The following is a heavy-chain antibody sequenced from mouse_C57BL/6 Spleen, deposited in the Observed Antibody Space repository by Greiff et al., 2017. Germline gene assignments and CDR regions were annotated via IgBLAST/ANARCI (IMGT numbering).Heavy chain of an antibody. D-gene: IGHD2-4*01. CDR1: GFSLTSYG. CDR3: AKEGYYDPYFDY. CDR2: IWGDGST. J-gene: IGHJ2*01. V-gene: IGHV2-3*01. Sequence: VQVVESGPGLVAPSPCLSITCTVSGFSLTSYGVSWVSQPPGKGLEWLGVIWGDGSTNYHSALISILSISKDNSKSHVFLKLNSLQTDDPATYYCAKEGYYDPYFDYWGQGTTLTVSA.